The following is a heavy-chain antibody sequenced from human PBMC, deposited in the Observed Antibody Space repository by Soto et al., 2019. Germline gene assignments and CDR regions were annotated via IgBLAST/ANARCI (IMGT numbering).Heavy chain of an antibody. CDR1: GFTFSSYS. D-gene: IGHD3-9*01. V-gene: IGHV3-21*01. J-gene: IGHJ6*02. CDR2: ISSSSSYI. Sequence: EVQLVESGGGLVKPGGSLRLSRAASGFTFSSYSMNWVRQAPGKGLEWVSSISSSSSYIYYADSVKGRFTISRDNAKNSLYLQMNSLRAEDTAVYYCARYYDILTGYYTPYYYYGMDVWGQGTTVTVSS. CDR3: ARYYDILTGYYTPYYYYGMDV.